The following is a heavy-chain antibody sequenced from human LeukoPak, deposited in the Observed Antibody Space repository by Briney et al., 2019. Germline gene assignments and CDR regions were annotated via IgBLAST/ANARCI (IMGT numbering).Heavy chain of an antibody. CDR2: IIPMFGTT. CDR1: GGTFSSYP. CDR3: ARVTQRDSNLYGMDV. J-gene: IGHJ6*02. V-gene: IGHV1-69*13. D-gene: IGHD4-11*01. Sequence: GASVKVSCKASGGTFSSYPISWVRQAPGQGLAWMGGIIPMFGTTNYALKFQGRVTITADESTGTAYMELSSLESGDTAVYYCARVTQRDSNLYGMDVWGQGTTVTVSS.